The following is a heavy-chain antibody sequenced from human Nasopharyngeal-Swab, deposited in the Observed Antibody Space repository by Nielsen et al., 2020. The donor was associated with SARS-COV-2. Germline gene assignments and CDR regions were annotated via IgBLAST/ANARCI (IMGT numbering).Heavy chain of an antibody. CDR1: GGTFSRNA. Sequence: SVKVACKASGGTFSRNASSRVRQAPGQGREWTGGIIPIFGTANYAQKFQGRVTITADKSTSTAYMELSSLRSEDTAVYYCARDLHVGAYCGGDCYTRFGYWGQGTLVTVSS. D-gene: IGHD2-21*02. V-gene: IGHV1-69*06. CDR3: ARDLHVGAYCGGDCYTRFGY. CDR2: IIPIFGTA. J-gene: IGHJ4*02.